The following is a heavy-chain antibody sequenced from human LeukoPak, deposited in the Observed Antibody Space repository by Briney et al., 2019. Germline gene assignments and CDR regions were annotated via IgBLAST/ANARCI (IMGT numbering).Heavy chain of an antibody. V-gene: IGHV3-15*01. CDR2: IKSNTDGGTS. J-gene: IGHJ4*02. CDR1: GFTFSTYW. D-gene: IGHD3-9*01. Sequence: GGSLRLSCAASGFTFSTYWMSWVRQAPGKGLEWVGLIKSNTDGGTSDYAAPVRGRFTISRDDSINTVYLQMNSLKTDDTAVYYCTTWATYYDILTNQQRGYFDSWGQGFLVTVSS. CDR3: TTWATYYDILTNQQRGYFDS.